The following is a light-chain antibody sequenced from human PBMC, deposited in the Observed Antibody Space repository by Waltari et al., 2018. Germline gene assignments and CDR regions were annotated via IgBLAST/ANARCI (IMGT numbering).Light chain of an antibody. J-gene: IGKJ1*01. V-gene: IGKV3-20*01. CDR3: QHYVNLPVT. CDR2: AAS. Sequence: SCRASQSVSSALAWDEQKPGQAPRLLIYAASTRATGVPDRCSGSGSGTDFSLTISRLDPEDFAVYYCQHYVNLPVTFGQGTKVEI. CDR1: QSVSSA.